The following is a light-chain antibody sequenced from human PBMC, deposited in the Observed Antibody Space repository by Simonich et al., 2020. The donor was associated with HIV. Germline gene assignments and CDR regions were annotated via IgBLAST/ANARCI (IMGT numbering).Light chain of an antibody. CDR2: WAS. Sequence: DIVMTQSPDSLAVSLGERATINCKSSRTILYSPNNKNYLAWYQQKPGQPPKLLIYWASTRESGVPDRFSGRGSGTDFTLTISSLQAEDVAVYYCQQHYSAPFTFGGGTKVEIK. J-gene: IGKJ4*01. CDR1: RTILYSPNNKNY. V-gene: IGKV4-1*01. CDR3: QQHYSAPFT.